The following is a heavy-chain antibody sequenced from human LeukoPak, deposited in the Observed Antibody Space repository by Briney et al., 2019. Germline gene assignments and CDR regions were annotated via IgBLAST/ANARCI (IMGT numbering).Heavy chain of an antibody. V-gene: IGHV1-46*01. CDR1: GYTFTSHY. CDR2: INPSGGST. J-gene: IGHJ6*02. CDR3: ASPLGGELYERNYYYGMDV. D-gene: IGHD3-16*01. Sequence: ASVKVSCKASGYTFTSHYMHWVRQAPGQGLEWMGIINPSGGSTSYAQKFQGRVTMTRDTSTSTVYMELSSLRSEDTAVYYCASPLGGELYERNYYYGMDVWGQGTTVTVSS.